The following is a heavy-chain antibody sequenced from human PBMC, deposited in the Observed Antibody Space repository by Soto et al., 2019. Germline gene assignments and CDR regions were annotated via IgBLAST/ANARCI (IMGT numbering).Heavy chain of an antibody. V-gene: IGHV3-74*01. CDR1: GFTVSSYW. J-gene: IGHJ6*02. CDR2: INSDGSST. D-gene: IGHD3-22*01. Sequence: GGSLRLSCAASGFTVSSYWMHWVRQAPGKGLVWVSRINSDGSSTSYADSVKGRFTISRDNAKNTLYLQMNSLRAEDTAVYYCASPQNYDSSGYSYYYYYYGMDVWGQGTTVTVS. CDR3: ASPQNYDSSGYSYYYYYYGMDV.